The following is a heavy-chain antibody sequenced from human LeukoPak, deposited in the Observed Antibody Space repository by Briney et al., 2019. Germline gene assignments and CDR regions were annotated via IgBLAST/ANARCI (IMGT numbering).Heavy chain of an antibody. CDR2: ISYSGST. CDR1: GGSFSGYY. Sequence: PSETLSLTCAVYGGSFSGYYWSWIRQPPGKGLEWIGSISYSGSTYYNPSLKSRVTISVDTSKKQFSLKLSSVTAADTAVYYCARHSGSYQFFDYWGQGTLVTVSS. V-gene: IGHV4-34*01. CDR3: ARHSGSYQFFDY. J-gene: IGHJ4*02. D-gene: IGHD1-26*01.